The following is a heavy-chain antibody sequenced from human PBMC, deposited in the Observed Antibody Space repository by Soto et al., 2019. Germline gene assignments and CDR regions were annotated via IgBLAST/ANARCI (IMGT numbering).Heavy chain of an antibody. CDR1: GFTFSSYG. CDR2: ISYDGSNK. J-gene: IGHJ4*02. CDR3: ANPGEELRYFDWPLDY. D-gene: IGHD3-9*01. Sequence: QVQLVESGGGVVQPGRSLRLSCAASGFTFSSYGMHWVRQAPGKGLEWVAVISYDGSNKYYADSVKGRFTISRDNSKNTLYLQMNSLRAEDTAVYYCANPGEELRYFDWPLDYWGQGTLVTVSS. V-gene: IGHV3-30*18.